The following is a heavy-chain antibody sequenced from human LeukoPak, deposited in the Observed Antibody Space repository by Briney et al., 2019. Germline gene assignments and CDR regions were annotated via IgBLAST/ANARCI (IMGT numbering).Heavy chain of an antibody. CDR3: ARGGGYDFWSGYPYYFDY. CDR1: GGTFGSYA. CDR2: IIPIFGTA. J-gene: IGHJ4*02. D-gene: IGHD3-3*01. V-gene: IGHV1-69*13. Sequence: GASVKVSCKASGGTFGSYAISWVRQAPGQGLEWMGGIIPIFGTANYAQKFQGRVTITADESTSTAYMELSSLRSEDTAVYYCARGGGYDFWSGYPYYFDYWGQGTLVTVSS.